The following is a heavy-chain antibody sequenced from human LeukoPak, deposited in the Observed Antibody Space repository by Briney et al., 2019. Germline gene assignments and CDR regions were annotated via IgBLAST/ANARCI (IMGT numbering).Heavy chain of an antibody. CDR2: IIPIFGTA. V-gene: IGHV1-69*13. CDR3: XXXXXXGXXXXXYXYXMDV. Sequence: RASVKVSCKASGGTFSSYAISWVRQAPGQGLEWMGGIIPIFGTANYAQKLQGRVTITADESTSTAYMELSSLRSEDTAVYYCXXXXXXGXXXXXYXYXMDVWGQGTTVTVSS. J-gene: IGHJ6*02. CDR1: GGTFSSYA.